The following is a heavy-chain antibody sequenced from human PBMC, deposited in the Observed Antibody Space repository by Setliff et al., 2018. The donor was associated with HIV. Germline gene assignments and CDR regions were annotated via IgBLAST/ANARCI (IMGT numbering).Heavy chain of an antibody. CDR3: ARQHPFLEWLPLHFDQ. Sequence: PSETLSLTCAVSGDSINRGYYWAWIRQPPGKGPEWIGSIYKSGSTCHNPSLKSRVTISVNLSKNHFALKLTSVTAADTAVYYCARQHPFLEWLPLHFDQWGPGTLVTVSS. CDR2: IYKSGST. J-gene: IGHJ4*02. CDR1: GDSINRGYY. D-gene: IGHD3-3*01. V-gene: IGHV4-38-2*01.